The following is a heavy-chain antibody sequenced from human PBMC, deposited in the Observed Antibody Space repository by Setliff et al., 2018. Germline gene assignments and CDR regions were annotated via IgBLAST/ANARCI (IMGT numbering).Heavy chain of an antibody. D-gene: IGHD3-10*01. CDR2: IIPIIGEP. J-gene: IGHJ4*02. CDR3: AREALQRAGLYFFDI. CDR1: GGTFNTYG. V-gene: IGHV1-69*13. Sequence: SVKVSCKASGGTFNTYGLSWVRQAPGQGLEWMGGIIPIIGEPNYAQKFQGRVTITADESTSTAYMELRSLKSEDTAVYYCAREALQRAGLYFFDIWGQGMVVTVSS.